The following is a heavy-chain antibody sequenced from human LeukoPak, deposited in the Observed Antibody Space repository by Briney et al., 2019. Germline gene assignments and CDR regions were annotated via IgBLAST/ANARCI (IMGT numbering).Heavy chain of an antibody. J-gene: IGHJ4*02. Sequence: EGSLRLSCAASGFTFSDYYMSWIRQAPGKGLEWVSYISSSSSYTNYADSVKGRFTISRDNAKNSLYLQMNSLRAEDTAVYYCARGDDIVVVPAAIIYWGQGTLVTVSS. CDR2: ISSSSSYT. CDR3: ARGDDIVVVPAAIIY. V-gene: IGHV3-11*03. CDR1: GFTFSDYY. D-gene: IGHD2-2*01.